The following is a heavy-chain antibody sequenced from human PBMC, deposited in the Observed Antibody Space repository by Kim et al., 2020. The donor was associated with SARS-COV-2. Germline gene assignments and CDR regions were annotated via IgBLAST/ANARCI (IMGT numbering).Heavy chain of an antibody. Sequence: SVKVSCKASGGTFSSYAISWVRQAPGQGLEWMGRIIPILGIANYAQKFQGRVTITADKSTSPAYMELSSLRSEDTAVYYLATPTVAAAMVYSYYYYYYG. V-gene: IGHV1-69*04. D-gene: IGHD5-18*01. J-gene: IGHJ6*01. CDR2: IIPILGIA. CDR3: ATPTVAAAMVYSYYYYYYG. CDR1: GGTFSSYA.